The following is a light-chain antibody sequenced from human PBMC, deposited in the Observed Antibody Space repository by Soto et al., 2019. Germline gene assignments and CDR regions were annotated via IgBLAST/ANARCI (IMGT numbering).Light chain of an antibody. J-gene: IGLJ1*01. CDR2: DVS. Sequence: QSALTQPRSVSGSPGQSVTLSCTGTSSDVGGYKYVSWYQQHPGKAPSLMIFDVSKRPSGVPDRFSGSKSGNTASLTISGLQAEDEADYYCCSYAGSYTYVFGTGTKVTVL. CDR1: SSDVGGYKY. CDR3: CSYAGSYTYV. V-gene: IGLV2-11*01.